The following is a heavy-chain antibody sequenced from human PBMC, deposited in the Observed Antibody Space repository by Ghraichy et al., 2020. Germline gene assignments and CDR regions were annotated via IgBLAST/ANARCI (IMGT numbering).Heavy chain of an antibody. D-gene: IGHD1-26*01. CDR3: AREAVGATLGYFDY. J-gene: IGHJ4*02. V-gene: IGHV4-30-4*01. CDR1: GGSISSGDYY. Sequence: SQTLSLTCTVSGGSISSGDYYWSWIRQPPGKGLEWIGYIYYSGSTYYNPSLKSRVTISVDTSKNQFSLKLSSVTAADTAVYYCAREAVGATLGYFDYWGQGTLVTVSS. CDR2: IYYSGST.